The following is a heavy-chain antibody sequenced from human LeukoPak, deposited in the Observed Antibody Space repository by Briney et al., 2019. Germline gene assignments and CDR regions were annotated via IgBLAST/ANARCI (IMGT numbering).Heavy chain of an antibody. CDR3: ARVIRIAAAGTSYYYGMDV. V-gene: IGHV4-34*01. J-gene: IGHJ6*02. D-gene: IGHD6-13*01. CDR1: GGSFSGYY. Sequence: SETLSLTCAVYGGSFSGYYWSWIRQPPGKGLEWIGEINHSGSTNYNPSLKSRVTISVDTSKNQFSLQLNSVTPEDTAVYYCARVIRIAAAGTSYYYGMDVWGQGTTVTVSS. CDR2: INHSGST.